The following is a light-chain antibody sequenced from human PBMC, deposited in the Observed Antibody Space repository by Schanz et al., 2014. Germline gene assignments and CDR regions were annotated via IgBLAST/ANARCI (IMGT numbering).Light chain of an antibody. Sequence: EIVLTQSPGPLSLSPGERATLSCRASQSLSSNSLAWYQLRPGQAPRLLIHYASARATGTPDRFSGSGSGTDFTLTINRLEAEDFAVYYCQQYVESPGTFGQGTRLEI. V-gene: IGKV3-20*01. CDR1: QSLSSNS. J-gene: IGKJ1*01. CDR3: QQYVESPGT. CDR2: YAS.